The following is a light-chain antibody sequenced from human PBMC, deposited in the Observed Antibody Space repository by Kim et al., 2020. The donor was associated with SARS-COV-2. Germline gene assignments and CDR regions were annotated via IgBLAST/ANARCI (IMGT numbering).Light chain of an antibody. J-gene: IGLJ1*01. CDR2: DVT. Sequence: QSALTQPASVSGSPGQSITISCTGTSSDVGDYNYVSWYQQHPGKAPKLMIFDVTNRPSGVSNRFSGSKSGNTASLTISGLQAEDEADYYCSSYTTSSPLDFGTVTKVTVL. CDR3: SSYTTSSPLD. V-gene: IGLV2-14*03. CDR1: SSDVGDYNY.